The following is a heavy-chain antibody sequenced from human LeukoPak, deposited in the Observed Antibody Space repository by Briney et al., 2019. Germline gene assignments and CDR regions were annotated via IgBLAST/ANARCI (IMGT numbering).Heavy chain of an antibody. CDR3: ARTLVGSGLDAFDI. D-gene: IGHD2-15*01. Sequence: GGSLRLSCAASGFTVSSNYMSWVRQAPGKGLEWLSVIYSGSNTYYADSVMGRLTISRDNSKNTLYLQMNSLRAEDTALYYCARTLVGSGLDAFDIWGQGTMVTVS. V-gene: IGHV3-66*01. J-gene: IGHJ3*02. CDR2: IYSGSNT. CDR1: GFTVSSNY.